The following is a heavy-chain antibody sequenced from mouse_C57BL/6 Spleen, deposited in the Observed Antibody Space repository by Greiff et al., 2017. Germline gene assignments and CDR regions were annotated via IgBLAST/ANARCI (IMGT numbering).Heavy chain of an antibody. CDR1: GFTFSDYY. Sequence: DVKVEESEGGLVQPGSSMKLSCTASGFTFSDYYMAWVRQVPEKGLEWVANINYDGSSTYYLDSLKSRFIISRDNAKNILYLQMSSLKSEDTATYYCARVATTDWYFDVWGTGTTVTVSS. J-gene: IGHJ1*03. CDR2: INYDGSST. CDR3: ARVATTDWYFDV. V-gene: IGHV5-16*01. D-gene: IGHD1-1*01.